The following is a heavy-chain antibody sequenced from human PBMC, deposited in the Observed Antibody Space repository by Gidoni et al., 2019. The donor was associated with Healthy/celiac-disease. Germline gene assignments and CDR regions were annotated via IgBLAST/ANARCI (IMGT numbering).Heavy chain of an antibody. CDR3: AKCVGYYDSSGYYEDAFDI. D-gene: IGHD3-22*01. CDR2: IGGSGGST. J-gene: IGHJ3*02. V-gene: IGHV3-23*01. Sequence: EVQLLESGGGLVQPGGSLRLSCAASGSTFSSYAMSWVRQAPGKGLAWLSAIGGSGGSTYYADSVKGRFTISRDNSKNTLYLQMNSLRAEDTAVYYCAKCVGYYDSSGYYEDAFDIWGQGTMVTVSS. CDR1: GSTFSSYA.